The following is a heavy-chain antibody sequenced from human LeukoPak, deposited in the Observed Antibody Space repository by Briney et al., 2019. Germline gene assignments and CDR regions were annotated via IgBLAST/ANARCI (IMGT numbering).Heavy chain of an antibody. D-gene: IGHD6-19*01. Sequence: ERSLRLSCAASGFTFSSYGMHWVRQAPGTGLEWVSVIWYDGSKKYYADSVKGLFTTSRDNSKNTVYLHMNSLRVEDTAVYYCARDPRGIAVAGTGDYWGQGTLVTVSS. V-gene: IGHV3-33*01. CDR1: GFTFSSYG. CDR3: ARDPRGIAVAGTGDY. J-gene: IGHJ4*02. CDR2: IWYDGSKK.